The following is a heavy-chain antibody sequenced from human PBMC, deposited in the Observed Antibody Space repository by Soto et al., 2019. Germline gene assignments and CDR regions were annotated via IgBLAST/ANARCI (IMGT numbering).Heavy chain of an antibody. Sequence: SVKVSCKASGGTFSSYAISWVRQAPGQGLEWMGGIIPIFRTANYAQKFQGRVTITADKSTSTAYMELSSLRSEDTAVYYCARGGYSPDYYYYYGMDVWGQGTTVTVSS. D-gene: IGHD2-15*01. J-gene: IGHJ6*02. CDR3: ARGGYSPDYYYYYGMDV. V-gene: IGHV1-69*06. CDR1: GGTFSSYA. CDR2: IIPIFRTA.